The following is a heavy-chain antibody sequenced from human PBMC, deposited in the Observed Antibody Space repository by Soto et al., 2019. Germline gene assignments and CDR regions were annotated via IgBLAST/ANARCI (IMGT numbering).Heavy chain of an antibody. V-gene: IGHV5-51*01. CDR3: AIRGPRQELVAGAFDY. J-gene: IGHJ4*02. D-gene: IGHD6-13*01. CDR2: IYYGDSDT. CDR1: GYSFTRHW. Sequence: GESLKISCQTSGYSFTRHWIGWVRQMPGKGLEWMGIIYYGDSDTRNSPSDIRYNPSLQGQVTISADKSISTAYLQWSGLKASDTAMYFCAIRGPRQELVAGAFDYWGQGTLVTVSS.